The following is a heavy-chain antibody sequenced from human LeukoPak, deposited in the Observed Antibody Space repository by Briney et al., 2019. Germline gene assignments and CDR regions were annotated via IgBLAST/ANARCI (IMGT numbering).Heavy chain of an antibody. D-gene: IGHD5-12*01. V-gene: IGHV3-72*01. CDR1: GFTFSDHY. Sequence: PGGSLRLSCAASGFTFSDHYMDWVRQAPGKGLEWVGRTRNKANSYTTEYAASVKGRFTISRDDSKNSLYLQMNSLKTEDTAVYYCARGGGYSGYDVYYCDYWGQGTLVTVSS. J-gene: IGHJ4*02. CDR3: ARGGGYSGYDVYYCDY. CDR2: TRNKANSYTT.